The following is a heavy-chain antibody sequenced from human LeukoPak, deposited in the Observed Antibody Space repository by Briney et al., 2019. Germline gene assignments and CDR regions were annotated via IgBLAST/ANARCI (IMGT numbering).Heavy chain of an antibody. CDR3: AKDSYSSSWYGYFDY. V-gene: IGHV3-43*02. D-gene: IGHD6-13*01. Sequence: GGSLRLSCAASGFTFDDYAMHWVRQAPGKGLEWVSLISGDGGSTYYADSVKGRFTISRDNSKNSLYLQMNSLRTEDTALYYCAKDSYSSSWYGYFDYWGQGTLVTVSS. CDR1: GFTFDDYA. J-gene: IGHJ4*02. CDR2: ISGDGGST.